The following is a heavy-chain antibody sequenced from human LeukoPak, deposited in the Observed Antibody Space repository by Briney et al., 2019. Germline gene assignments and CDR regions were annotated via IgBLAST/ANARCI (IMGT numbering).Heavy chain of an antibody. CDR3: ANAIAAAGYFDY. CDR1: GFTISSYA. CDR2: ISYDGSNK. D-gene: IGHD6-13*01. Sequence: GGSLRLSCAVSGFTISSYAMHWVRQAPGKGLEWVAVISYDGSNKYYAESVKGRFTISRDNSKNTLYLQMNSLRAEDTAVYYCANAIAAAGYFDYWGQGTLVTVSS. J-gene: IGHJ4*02. V-gene: IGHV3-30-3*01.